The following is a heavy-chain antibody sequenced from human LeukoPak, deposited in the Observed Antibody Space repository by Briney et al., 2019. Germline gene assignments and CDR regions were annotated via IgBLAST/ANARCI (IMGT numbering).Heavy chain of an antibody. Sequence: PSETLPLTCTVSGGSISSGSYYWSWIRQPAGKGLEWIGRIYTSGSTNYNPSLKSRVTISVDTSKNQFSLKLSSVTAADTAVYYCASGLWAFDIWGQGTMVTVSS. V-gene: IGHV4-61*02. J-gene: IGHJ3*02. D-gene: IGHD2-21*01. CDR2: IYTSGST. CDR3: ASGLWAFDI. CDR1: GGSISSGSYY.